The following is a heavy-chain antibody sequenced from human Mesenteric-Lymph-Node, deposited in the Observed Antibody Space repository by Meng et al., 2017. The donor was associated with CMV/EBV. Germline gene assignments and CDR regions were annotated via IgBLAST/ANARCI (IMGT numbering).Heavy chain of an antibody. J-gene: IGHJ4*02. CDR2: SYHTGET. V-gene: IGHV4-39*07. CDR3: ARALVQDVVIPGALDY. D-gene: IGHD2-2*01. Sequence: SETLSLTCSVSGASISNSRDFWGWIRQSPGKGLEWLATSYHTGETYYNPSPSLRSRLSTSVDTSKNQFSLKLTSMTAADTAMYYCARALVQDVVIPGALDYWGQGALVTVSS. CDR1: GASISNSRDF.